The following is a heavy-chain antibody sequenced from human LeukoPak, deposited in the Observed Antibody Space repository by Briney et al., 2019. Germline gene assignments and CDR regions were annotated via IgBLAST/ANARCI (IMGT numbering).Heavy chain of an antibody. D-gene: IGHD2-15*01. CDR3: ARHQRWSSLDP. J-gene: IGHJ5*02. Sequence: PSETLSLTCTVSGGSGSSDSWSWIRQPPGRGLEWIGNVYDSGSTNYNPSLKSRVTISVDTSKNQFSLMLTSVTAADTAVYYCARHQRWSSLDPWGQGILVTVSS. V-gene: IGHV4-59*08. CDR1: GGSGSSDS. CDR2: VYDSGST.